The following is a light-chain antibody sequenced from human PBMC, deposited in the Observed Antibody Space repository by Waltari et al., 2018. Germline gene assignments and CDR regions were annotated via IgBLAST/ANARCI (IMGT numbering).Light chain of an antibody. Sequence: SCRASQSVSSFVAWYQQKPGQAPRLLIYGASTRATGIPERFSGSGSGTDFSLTISRLEPEDFAVYYCQKYDRLPATFGQGTKVEIK. J-gene: IGKJ1*01. CDR1: QSVSSF. V-gene: IGKV3-20*01. CDR2: GAS. CDR3: QKYDRLPAT.